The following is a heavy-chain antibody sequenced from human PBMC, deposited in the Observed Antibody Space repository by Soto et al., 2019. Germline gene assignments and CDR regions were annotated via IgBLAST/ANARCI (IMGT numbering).Heavy chain of an antibody. CDR3: ARDKQGKDDFWSGRYYYGMDV. D-gene: IGHD3-3*01. V-gene: IGHV1-69*06. CDR2: IIPIFGTA. J-gene: IGHJ6*02. CDR1: VGTFSSYA. Sequence: SVKVSCNASVGTFSSYAIGCVRQAPGQGLEWMGGIIPIFGTANYAQKFQGRVTITADKSTSTAYMELSSLRSEDTAVYYCARDKQGKDDFWSGRYYYGMDVWGQGTTVTVSS.